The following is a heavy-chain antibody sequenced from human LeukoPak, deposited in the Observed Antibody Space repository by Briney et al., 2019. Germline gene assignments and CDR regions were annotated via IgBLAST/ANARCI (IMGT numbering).Heavy chain of an antibody. CDR2: ISGSGGST. CDR3: AKGPKGRVAATPSPFDY. Sequence: GGSLRLSCAASGFTFSSYAMSWVRQAPGKGLEWVSAISGSGGSTYYADSVKGRFTISRDNSKNTLYLQMNSLRAEDTAVYYCAKGPKGRVAATPSPFDYWGQGTLVTVSS. V-gene: IGHV3-23*01. J-gene: IGHJ4*02. D-gene: IGHD2-15*01. CDR1: GFTFSSYA.